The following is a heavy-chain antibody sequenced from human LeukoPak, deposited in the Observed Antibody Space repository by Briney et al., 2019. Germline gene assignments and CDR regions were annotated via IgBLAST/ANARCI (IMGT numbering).Heavy chain of an antibody. Sequence: AGGSLRLSCAASGFTFSSYSMNWVRQAPGKGLEWVSSISSSSSYIYYADSVKGRFTISGDNAKNSLYLQMNSLRAEDTAVYYCARVAEMAANDYWGQGTLVTVSS. J-gene: IGHJ4*02. CDR3: ARVAEMAANDY. D-gene: IGHD5-24*01. CDR2: ISSSSSYI. V-gene: IGHV3-21*01. CDR1: GFTFSSYS.